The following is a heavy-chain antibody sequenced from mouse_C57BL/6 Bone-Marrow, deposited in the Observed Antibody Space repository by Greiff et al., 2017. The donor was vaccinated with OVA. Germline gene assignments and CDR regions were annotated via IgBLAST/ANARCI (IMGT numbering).Heavy chain of an antibody. CDR2: IYPGDGDT. D-gene: IGHD1-1*01. Sequence: QVQLQQSGAELVKPGASVKISCKASGYAFSSYWMNWVKQRPGKGLEWIGQIYPGDGDTNYNGKFKGKATLTADKSSSTAYMQLSSLTSEDSAVYFCARVYYYGIYFDYWGQGTTLTVSS. J-gene: IGHJ2*01. V-gene: IGHV1-80*01. CDR1: GYAFSSYW. CDR3: ARVYYYGIYFDY.